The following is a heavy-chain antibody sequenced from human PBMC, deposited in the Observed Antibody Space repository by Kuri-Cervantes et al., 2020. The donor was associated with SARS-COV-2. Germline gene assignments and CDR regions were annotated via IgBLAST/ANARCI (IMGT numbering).Heavy chain of an antibody. V-gene: IGHV4-61*09. J-gene: IGHJ4*02. CDR1: GGSISSGSYY. CDR3: ARGSGDFDY. Sequence: SETLSPTFTVSGGSISSGSYYWSWIRQPAGKGLEWIGYIYTSGSTNYNPSLKRRVTISVDTSKNQFSLKLSSVTAADTAVYYCARGSGDFDYWGQGTLVTVSS. D-gene: IGHD3-3*01. CDR2: IYTSGST.